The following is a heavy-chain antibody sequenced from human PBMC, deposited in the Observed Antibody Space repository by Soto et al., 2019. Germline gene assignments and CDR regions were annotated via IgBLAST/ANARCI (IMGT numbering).Heavy chain of an antibody. D-gene: IGHD2-15*01. CDR1: GGSFISYS. V-gene: IGHV1-69*02. CDR3: AKSLLFVDHAYMDV. J-gene: IGHJ6*03. CDR2: IIPIQNKA. Sequence: QVQLVQSGAELKKPGSSVKVSCEASGGSFISYSFTWVRQAPGQGLEWMGRIIPIQNKANYELKFQDRVTITADRSTRTAYMELRSLRPEDTAVYYCAKSLLFVDHAYMDVWDKGTTVTVSS.